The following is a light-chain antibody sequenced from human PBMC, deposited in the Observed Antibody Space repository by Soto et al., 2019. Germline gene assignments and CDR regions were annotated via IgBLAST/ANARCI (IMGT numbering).Light chain of an antibody. CDR2: KVS. CDR1: QSLVYSDGNTY. J-gene: IGKJ2*01. Sequence: DVVMTQSPLSLPVTLGQPASISCRSSQSLVYSDGNTYLNWFQQRPGQSPRRLIYKVSNRDSGVPDRFSGSGSGPDFTLKISRVEAEGVGVYYCMQRTHPYPFGQGTKLQIK. V-gene: IGKV2-30*01. CDR3: MQRTHPYP.